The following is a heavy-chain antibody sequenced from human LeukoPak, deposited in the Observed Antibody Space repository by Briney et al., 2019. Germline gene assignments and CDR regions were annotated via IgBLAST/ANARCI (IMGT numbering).Heavy chain of an antibody. CDR1: GFTFSSYS. Sequence: GGSLRLSCAASGFTFSSYSMNWVRQAPGKGLEWVSSISSSSSYIYYADSVKGRFTISRDNAKNTLYLQMNSLRAEDTAVYYCARAKPDYYYSSGFDYWGQGTLVAVSS. V-gene: IGHV3-21*01. CDR2: ISSSSSYI. CDR3: ARAKPDYYYSSGFDY. D-gene: IGHD3-22*01. J-gene: IGHJ4*02.